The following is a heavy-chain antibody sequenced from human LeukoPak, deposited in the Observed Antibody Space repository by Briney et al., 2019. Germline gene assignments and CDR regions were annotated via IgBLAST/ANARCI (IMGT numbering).Heavy chain of an antibody. CDR2: IRRSGTAI. CDR1: GFTFSSYE. V-gene: IGHV3-48*03. J-gene: IGHJ4*02. Sequence: GGSLRLPCAASGFTFSSYEMNWVRQAPGKGLEWVSYIRRSGTAIYYADSVKGRFTISRDDAKNSLYLQMNSLRAEDTAVYYCARDKGSDGIDFWGQGTLVTVSS. D-gene: IGHD1-26*01. CDR3: ARDKGSDGIDF.